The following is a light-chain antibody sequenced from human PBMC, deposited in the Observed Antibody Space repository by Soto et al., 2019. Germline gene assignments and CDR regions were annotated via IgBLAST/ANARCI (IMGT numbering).Light chain of an antibody. CDR1: EDISTW. Sequence: DIQMTQSPSSVSASVGDRVTITCRSSEDISTWLAWYQQKPGKAPKLLIYAASSLQSGVPSRFSGSGSGTDVSLTIRSLQPEDFATYYCQHADTFPLITFGQGTRLDIK. J-gene: IGKJ5*01. V-gene: IGKV1-12*01. CDR3: QHADTFPLIT. CDR2: AAS.